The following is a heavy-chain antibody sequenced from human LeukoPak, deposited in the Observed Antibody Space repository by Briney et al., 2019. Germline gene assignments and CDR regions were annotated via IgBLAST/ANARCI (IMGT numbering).Heavy chain of an antibody. CDR3: ARTPTYSSSWLRGYFDY. V-gene: IGHV1-69*06. Sequence: ASVKVSCKASGGTFSSYAISWVRQAPGQGLEWMGGIIPIFGTANYAQKFQGRVTITADKSTSTAYMELSSLRSEDTAVYYCARTPTYSSSWLRGYFDYWGQGTLVTVSS. CDR2: IIPIFGTA. D-gene: IGHD6-13*01. J-gene: IGHJ4*02. CDR1: GGTFSSYA.